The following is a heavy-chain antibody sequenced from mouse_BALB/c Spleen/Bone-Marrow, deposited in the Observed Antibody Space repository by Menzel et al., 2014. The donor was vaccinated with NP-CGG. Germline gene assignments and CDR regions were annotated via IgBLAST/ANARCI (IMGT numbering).Heavy chain of an antibody. CDR3: ARKDYDEAWFAY. Sequence: QVQLKESGPGLVAPSQSLSITCTVSGFSLSGYGVHWVRQPPGKGLEWLGMIWGGGSTDYNSALKSRLSISKDNSKSQVFLKMNSLQSDDIAMYYCARKDYDEAWFAYWGQGTLVTVSA. J-gene: IGHJ3*01. CDR1: GFSLSGYG. V-gene: IGHV2-6-4*01. CDR2: IWGGGST. D-gene: IGHD2-4*01.